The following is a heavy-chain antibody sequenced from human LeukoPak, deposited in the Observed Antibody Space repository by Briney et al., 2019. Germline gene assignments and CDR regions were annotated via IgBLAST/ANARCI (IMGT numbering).Heavy chain of an antibody. V-gene: IGHV3-23*01. J-gene: IGHJ4*02. CDR2: ISGSGGST. CDR3: ANSQIGSSGHDY. Sequence: GGSLRLSCAASGFTFSSYGMSWVRQAPGKGLEWVSAISGSGGSTYYADSVKGRFTISRDNSKNTLYLQMNSLRAEDTAVYYCANSQIGSSGHDYWGQGTLVTVSS. D-gene: IGHD3-22*01. CDR1: GFTFSSYG.